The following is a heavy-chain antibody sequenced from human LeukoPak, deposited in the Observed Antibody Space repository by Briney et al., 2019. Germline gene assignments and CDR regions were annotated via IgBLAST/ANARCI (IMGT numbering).Heavy chain of an antibody. CDR1: GYSISSGYY. CDR2: VYHSGST. CDR3: ARQGGSSSPYYCYYMDV. V-gene: IGHV4-38-2*01. D-gene: IGHD6-13*01. Sequence: SETLSLTCAVSGYSISSGYYWGWFRQPPGKGLEWIGCVYHSGSTYYNPSLKSRVTISVDTSKNQFSLKLSSVTAADTAVYYCARQGGSSSPYYCYYMDVWGKGTRVTVSS. J-gene: IGHJ6*03.